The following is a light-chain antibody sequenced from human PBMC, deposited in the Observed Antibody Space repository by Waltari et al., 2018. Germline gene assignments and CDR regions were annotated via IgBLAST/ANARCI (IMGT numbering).Light chain of an antibody. CDR1: SSNIGAPYD. CDR3: QSYDSSLSGVV. Sequence: QSVLTQLPSVSGAPGQRVTISCTGSSSNIGAPYDVHWYQQLPGTAPKLLIYRNNNRPSGVPDRFSGSKSGTSASLAITGLQAEDEADYYCQSYDSSLSGVVFGGGTQLTVL. CDR2: RNN. V-gene: IGLV1-40*01. J-gene: IGLJ2*01.